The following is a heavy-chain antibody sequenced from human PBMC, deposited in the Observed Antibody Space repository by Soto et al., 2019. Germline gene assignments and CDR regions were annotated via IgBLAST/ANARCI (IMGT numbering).Heavy chain of an antibody. CDR1: GGTFSSYA. CDR2: IIPIFGTA. D-gene: IGHD3-3*01. Sequence: VKVSCKASGGTFSSYAISWVRQAPGQGLEWMGGIIPIFGTANYAQKFQGRVTITADESTSTAYMELSSLRSEDTAVYYCARELRLLEWCTYFDYWGQGTLVIVSS. CDR3: ARELRLLEWCTYFDY. J-gene: IGHJ4*02. V-gene: IGHV1-69*13.